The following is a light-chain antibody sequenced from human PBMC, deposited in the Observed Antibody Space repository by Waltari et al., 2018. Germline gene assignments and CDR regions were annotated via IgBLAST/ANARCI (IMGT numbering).Light chain of an antibody. CDR2: DAS. J-gene: IGKJ2*01. CDR3: QQSSRLPYT. V-gene: IGKV1-39*01. Sequence: DIQMTQSPSSLSASVGDRVTITCRASQSIATRLNWYPQKPGKAPKVLIYDASTLQSGVPSRFSGSASGTDFTLTISSLQPEDSASYFCQQSSRLPYTFGQGTKLEMK. CDR1: QSIATR.